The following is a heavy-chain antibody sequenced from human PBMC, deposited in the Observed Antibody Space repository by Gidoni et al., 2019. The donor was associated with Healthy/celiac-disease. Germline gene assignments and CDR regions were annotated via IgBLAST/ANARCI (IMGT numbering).Heavy chain of an antibody. CDR3: TKGGGWFDP. J-gene: IGHJ5*02. CDR2: IGSKGYGGTT. CDR1: GFTFGDYA. V-gene: IGHV3-49*05. Sequence: EVQLVESGGGLVKPGRSLRLSCTASGFTFGDYAMSWFRQAPGKGLEWLGFIGSKGYGGTTEYAASVKGRFTISRDDSKSIAYLQMNSLKTEDTAVYYCTKGGGWFDPWGQGTLVTVSS.